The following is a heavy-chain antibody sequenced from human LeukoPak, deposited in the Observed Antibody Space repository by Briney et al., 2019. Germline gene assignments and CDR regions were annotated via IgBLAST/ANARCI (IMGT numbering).Heavy chain of an antibody. D-gene: IGHD3-10*01. CDR1: GYTFTSYG. V-gene: IGHV1-18*04. CDR2: ISAYNGNT. J-gene: IGHJ5*02. Sequence: GASVKVSCKASGYTFTSYGISWVRQAPGQGLVWMGWISAYNGNTNYAQKLQGRVTMTTDTSTSTAYMELRSLRSDDTAVYYCARDRRSGGLKGSNWFDPWGQGTLVTVSS. CDR3: ARDRRSGGLKGSNWFDP.